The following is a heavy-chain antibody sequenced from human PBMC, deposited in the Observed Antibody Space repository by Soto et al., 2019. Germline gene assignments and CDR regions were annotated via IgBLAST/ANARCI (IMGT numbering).Heavy chain of an antibody. J-gene: IGHJ1*01. Sequence: QVQLVQSGPEMKKPGSSVKVSCKISGGTFSGTAINWVRQAPGQGHEWVGGIIPVFATTHYPQKCQGRVTITADDSTNTVYFELNRLRSDDTAVYHCVRAPHNNRFKFLHWGQGTRVTVSS. CDR3: VRAPHNNRFKFLH. CDR2: IIPVFATT. CDR1: GGTFSGTA. D-gene: IGHD1-1*01. V-gene: IGHV1-69*01.